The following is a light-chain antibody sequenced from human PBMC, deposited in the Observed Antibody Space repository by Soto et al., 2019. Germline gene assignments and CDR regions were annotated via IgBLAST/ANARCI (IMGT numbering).Light chain of an antibody. CDR3: QQYVNSPYT. CDR1: QRVGSTY. Sequence: EIVLTQSPGTLSLSPGERATLSCRASQRVGSTYLAWYQHKPGQAPRLLIYGASSRATGIPDRFSGSGSGTDFTLTITRLEPEDLAVYYCQQYVNSPYTFGKGTKLEIK. CDR2: GAS. V-gene: IGKV3-20*01. J-gene: IGKJ2*01.